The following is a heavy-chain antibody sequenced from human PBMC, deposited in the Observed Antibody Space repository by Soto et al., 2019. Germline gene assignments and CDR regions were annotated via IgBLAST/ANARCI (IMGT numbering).Heavy chain of an antibody. D-gene: IGHD3-16*01. CDR1: GFTFSRHW. CDR3: ARVQLRLGAWRNYSSYWMDG. CDR2: IKQDGSEK. J-gene: IGHJ6*01. V-gene: IGHV3-7*01. Sequence: LRLSCAASGFTFSRHWMSWVRQAPEKLLERVANIKQDGSEKYYVDSVKGRFTISRDNAKNSLYLQMNSLRAEDKAVYYCARVQLRLGAWRNYSSYWMDGWGQGTTVTLSS.